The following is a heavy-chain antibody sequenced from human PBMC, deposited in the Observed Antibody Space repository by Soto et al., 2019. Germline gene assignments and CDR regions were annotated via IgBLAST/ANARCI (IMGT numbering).Heavy chain of an antibody. V-gene: IGHV3-48*03. CDR2: ISSSGSTI. D-gene: IGHD6-19*01. Sequence: GGSLRLSCAASGFTFSSYERNWGRQAPGKGLEWVSYISSSGSTIYYADSVKGRFTISRHNAKNSLYLQMNSLRAEDAAVYYCATEQWLEFDYWGQGTLFTDSS. CDR3: ATEQWLEFDY. CDR1: GFTFSSYE. J-gene: IGHJ4*02.